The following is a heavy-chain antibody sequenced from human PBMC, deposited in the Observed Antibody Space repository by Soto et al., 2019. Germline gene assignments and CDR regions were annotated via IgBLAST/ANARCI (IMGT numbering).Heavy chain of an antibody. CDR1: GDTFSNYA. D-gene: IGHD3-10*01. V-gene: IGHV1-69*06. CDR3: ARGSRELFFYAMDV. CDR2: IIPFYDKP. Sequence: QVELVQSGIEVKNPGSSVKVSCKASGDTFSNYAINWVRQAPGQGLEWMGGIIPFYDKPNYAENFLGRVTISADKFTATAYLEVSSLRSEDTAGYFGARGSRELFFYAMDVWGGGTPVIVSS. J-gene: IGHJ6*04.